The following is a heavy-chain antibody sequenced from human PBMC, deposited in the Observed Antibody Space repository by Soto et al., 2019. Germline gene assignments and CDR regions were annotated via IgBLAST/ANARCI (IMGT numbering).Heavy chain of an antibody. D-gene: IGHD6-13*01. CDR1: GGSVSSGSYY. Sequence: QVQLQESGPGLVKPSETLSLTCTVSGGSVSSGSYYWSWIRQPPGKGLEWIGYIYYSGSTNYNPSLKSRVTISVDTAKNQFSLKLSSVTAADTAVYYCSRDSKHSSSWYNWFDPWGQGNLVTVSS. CDR2: IYYSGST. CDR3: SRDSKHSSSWYNWFDP. J-gene: IGHJ5*02. V-gene: IGHV4-61*01.